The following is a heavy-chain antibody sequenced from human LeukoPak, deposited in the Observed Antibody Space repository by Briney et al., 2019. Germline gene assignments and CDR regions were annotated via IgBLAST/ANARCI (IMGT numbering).Heavy chain of an antibody. D-gene: IGHD3-3*01. CDR2: ISGSGGST. Sequence: GGSLRLSCAASGFTFSSYAMSWVRQAPGRGLEWVSAISGSGGSTYYADSVKGRLTISRDNSRNTLYLQINSLRAEDTAVYYCAKGPKYDFWSGTRDYYFDYWGQGTLVTVPS. J-gene: IGHJ4*02. CDR3: AKGPKYDFWSGTRDYYFDY. V-gene: IGHV3-23*01. CDR1: GFTFSSYA.